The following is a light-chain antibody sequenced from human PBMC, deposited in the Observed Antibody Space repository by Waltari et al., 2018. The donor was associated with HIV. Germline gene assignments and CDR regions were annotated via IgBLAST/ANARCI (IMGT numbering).Light chain of an antibody. CDR3: QNYVSAPVA. CDR1: RDIRND. V-gene: IGKV1-27*01. J-gene: IGKJ5*01. Sequence: DIQMSQAPSSLSASVGDRVTITCRASRDIRNDLAWYQQRSGEVPKLLIYGASTLRSGVSSRFRGSGSGTEFTLTINGLQPEDVACYYCQNYVSAPVAFGQGTRLE. CDR2: GAS.